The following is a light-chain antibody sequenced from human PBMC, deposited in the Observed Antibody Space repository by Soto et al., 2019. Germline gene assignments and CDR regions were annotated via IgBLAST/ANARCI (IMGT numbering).Light chain of an antibody. CDR2: GAS. CDR3: QQWDNVPLT. J-gene: IGKJ4*01. Sequence: DLPMTQSPSSLSASVGDRVTITCQASQDIKNYLNWYQQKPGKAPKLLIYGASNLETGVSSRFSGSGSGTDFTFTISSLQPEDIATYYCQQWDNVPLTFGGGARVEI. CDR1: QDIKNY. V-gene: IGKV1-33*01.